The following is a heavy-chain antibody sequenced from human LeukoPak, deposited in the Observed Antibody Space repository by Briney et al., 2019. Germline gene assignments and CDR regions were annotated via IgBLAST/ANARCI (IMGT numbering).Heavy chain of an antibody. CDR2: IRYDGSNK. Sequence: GGSLRLSCAASGFTFSSYGMHWVRQAPGEGLEWVAFIRYDGSNKYYADSVKGRFTISRDNSKNTLYLQMNSLRAEDTAVYYCARSLGDYYDSSGYQPFDYWGQGTLVTVSS. CDR1: GFTFSSYG. CDR3: ARSLGDYYDSSGYQPFDY. J-gene: IGHJ4*02. V-gene: IGHV3-30*02. D-gene: IGHD3-22*01.